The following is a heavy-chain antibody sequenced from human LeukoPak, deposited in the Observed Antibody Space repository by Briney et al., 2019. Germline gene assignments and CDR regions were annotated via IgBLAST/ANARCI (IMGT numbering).Heavy chain of an antibody. J-gene: IGHJ4*02. CDR2: IAYDGSRA. CDR3: TRYNNDHFDY. V-gene: IGHV3-33*01. CDR1: GFTFGGYG. Sequence: SGGSLRLSCAGSGFTFGGYGMHWFRQTPGKGLEWVAVIAYDGSRAFYADSVKGRFTISRDNSKNTMSVQMDDLRAEDTAVYYCTRYNNDHFDYWGQGTLVTVS. D-gene: IGHD1-14*01.